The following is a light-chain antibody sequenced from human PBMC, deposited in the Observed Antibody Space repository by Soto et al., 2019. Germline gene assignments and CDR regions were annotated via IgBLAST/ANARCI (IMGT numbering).Light chain of an antibody. V-gene: IGLV1-51*01. CDR3: GSWDSSLSAYV. Sequence: QSVLTRPPSVSAAPGRKVTSSCSGSSSNSGGNSVSLYQQLPGTAPKLLIYDDNKRPSGIPDRFSGSKSGTSATLGITGFQTGDEADYYCGSWDSSLSAYVFGTGTKVTVL. CDR1: SSNSGGNS. CDR2: DDN. J-gene: IGLJ1*01.